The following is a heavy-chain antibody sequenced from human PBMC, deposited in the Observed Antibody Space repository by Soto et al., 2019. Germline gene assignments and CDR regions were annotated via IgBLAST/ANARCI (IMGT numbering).Heavy chain of an antibody. D-gene: IGHD3-3*01. CDR1: GDSVSSNSYY. CDR2: IYYSGST. Sequence: QVQLQESGPRLVKPSETLSLTCTVSGDSVSSNSYYWSWIRQPPGKGLEFIGYIYYSGSTNYNPSLKSRVTISLDTSKNQFSLRLSSVTAADTAVYYCAREGSYDFWSGSPDNWFDPWGQGTLVTVSS. J-gene: IGHJ5*02. V-gene: IGHV4-61*01. CDR3: AREGSYDFWSGSPDNWFDP.